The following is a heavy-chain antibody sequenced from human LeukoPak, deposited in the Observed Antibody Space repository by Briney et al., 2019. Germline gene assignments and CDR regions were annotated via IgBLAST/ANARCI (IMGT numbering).Heavy chain of an antibody. CDR3: AKANGWYGRGYFDL. Sequence: SETLSLTCTISGGSISSYYWSWIRQPPGKGLEWIGYIYYSGSTNYNPSLKSRVTISVDTSKNQFSLKLSSVTAADTAVYYCAKANGWYGRGYFDLWGRGTLVSVSS. J-gene: IGHJ2*01. CDR2: IYYSGST. V-gene: IGHV4-59*01. D-gene: IGHD6-19*01. CDR1: GGSISSYY.